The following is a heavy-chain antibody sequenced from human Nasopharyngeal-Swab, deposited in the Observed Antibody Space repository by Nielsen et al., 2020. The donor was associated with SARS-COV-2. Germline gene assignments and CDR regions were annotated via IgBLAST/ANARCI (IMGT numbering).Heavy chain of an antibody. CDR3: ARALGSIAARPRFDP. CDR2: IYYSGST. Sequence: WIRQPPGKGLEWIGYIYYSGSTNYNPSLQSRVTISVDTSKNQFSLKLSSVTAADTAVYYCARALGSIAARPRFDPWGQGTRVTVSS. J-gene: IGHJ5*02. D-gene: IGHD6-6*01. V-gene: IGHV4-59*01.